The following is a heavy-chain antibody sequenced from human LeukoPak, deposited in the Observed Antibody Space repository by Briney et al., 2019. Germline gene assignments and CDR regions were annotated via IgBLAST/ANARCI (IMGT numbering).Heavy chain of an antibody. J-gene: IGHJ6*03. CDR1: GFTFSSYG. CDR3: ARGRVSSSTWYSTYYYYFYMDV. CDR2: INHSGST. Sequence: PGGTLRLSCAASGFTFSSYGMSWVRQPPGKGLEWIGEINHSGSTNYNPSLKSRVTISVDTTKNLFSLRLRSVTAADTAVYFCARGRVSSSTWYSTYYYYFYMDVWGKGTTVTVSS. D-gene: IGHD1-1*01. V-gene: IGHV4-34*01.